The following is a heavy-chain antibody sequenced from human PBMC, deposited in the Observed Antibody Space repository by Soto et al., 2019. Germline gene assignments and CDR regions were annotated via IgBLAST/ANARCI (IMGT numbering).Heavy chain of an antibody. CDR2: VYHSGST. V-gene: IGHV4-61*01. CDR3: AREGGVLRMSNWLDP. J-gene: IGHJ5*02. D-gene: IGHD3-3*01. CDR1: GDSVSSDSYY. Sequence: SETLSLTYTVSGDSVSSDSYYWSWIRQPPGKGLEWIGYVYHSGSTSYNPSLQSRVSMSIDTSKNQFSLKLSSVTAADTGIYYCAREGGVLRMSNWLDPWGQGTLVTVSS.